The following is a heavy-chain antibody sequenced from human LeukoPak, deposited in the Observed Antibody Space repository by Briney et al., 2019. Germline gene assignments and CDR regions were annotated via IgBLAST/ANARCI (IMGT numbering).Heavy chain of an antibody. Sequence: SETLSLTCTVSGGSISSSSYHWGWIRQPPGKGLEWIGSIYYSGSTYYNPFLKSRVTISVDTSKNQFSLKLSSVTAADTAVYYCARQGGGLWYFDLWGRGTLVTVSS. V-gene: IGHV4-39*01. CDR2: IYYSGST. J-gene: IGHJ2*01. D-gene: IGHD2-15*01. CDR1: GGSISSSSYH. CDR3: ARQGGGLWYFDL.